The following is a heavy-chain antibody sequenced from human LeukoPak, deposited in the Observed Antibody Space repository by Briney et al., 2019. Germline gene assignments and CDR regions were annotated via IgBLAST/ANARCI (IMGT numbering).Heavy chain of an antibody. Sequence: ASVRVSCKASGYTFTDYFMHWVRQAPGQGLEWMGWINPNSGGTNYAQKFQGRVTMTRDTSISTAYMELNRLRSDDTAVYYCARGGHSGWYEPDSVDYWGQGTLVTVSS. V-gene: IGHV1-2*02. CDR1: GYTFTDYF. J-gene: IGHJ4*02. CDR3: ARGGHSGWYEPDSVDY. D-gene: IGHD6-19*01. CDR2: INPNSGGT.